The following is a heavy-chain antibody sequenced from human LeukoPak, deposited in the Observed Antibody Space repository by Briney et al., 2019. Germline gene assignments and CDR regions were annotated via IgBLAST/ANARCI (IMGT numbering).Heavy chain of an antibody. CDR2: IYTSGST. V-gene: IGHV4-61*02. CDR3: ARSREYFDY. D-gene: IGHD1-26*01. CDR1: GGSISSGSYY. J-gene: IGHJ4*02. Sequence: PSETLSLTCTVSGGSISSGSYYWSWIRQPAGKGLEWIGRIYTSGSTNYNPSLKSRVTISVDTSKNQFSLKLSSVTAADTAVYYCARSREYFDYWGQGTLVTVSS.